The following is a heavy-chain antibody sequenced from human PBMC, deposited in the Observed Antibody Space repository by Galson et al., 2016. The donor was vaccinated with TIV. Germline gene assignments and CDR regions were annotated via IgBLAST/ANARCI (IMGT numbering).Heavy chain of an antibody. D-gene: IGHD4-17*01. J-gene: IGHJ5*02. CDR1: GDSISPHY. V-gene: IGHV4-59*11. CDR3: ARGEMDYVNWFDA. Sequence: ETLSLTCTVSGDSISPHYWNWIRQPPGKGLEWIGYIYYSGSTDYNPSLKSRGTISVETSKNQFSLKLTSVTAAATAVYFCARGEMDYVNWFDAWGQGTLAPSPQ. CDR2: IYYSGST.